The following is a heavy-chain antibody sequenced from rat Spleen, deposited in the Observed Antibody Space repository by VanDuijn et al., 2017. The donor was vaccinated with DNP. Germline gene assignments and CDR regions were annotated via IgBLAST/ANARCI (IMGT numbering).Heavy chain of an antibody. Sequence: ELQLVESGGGLVQPGRSLKLSCAASGFTFSDYNMAWVLQAPTKSLEWVASITYDGGSTYYRDSVKGRFTISRDNAKNTLYLQMESLRSEDTATYYCAKEALRAPFDYWGQGVMVTVSS. CDR1: GFTFSDYN. D-gene: IGHD3-1*01. CDR2: ITYDGGST. CDR3: AKEALRAPFDY. V-gene: IGHV5-20*01. J-gene: IGHJ2*01.